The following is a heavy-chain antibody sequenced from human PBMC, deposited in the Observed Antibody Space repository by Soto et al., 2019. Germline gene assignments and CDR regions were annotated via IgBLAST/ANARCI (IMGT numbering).Heavy chain of an antibody. CDR1: GFTFSSYA. CDR3: AKASPHPGIVVVRGFDY. V-gene: IGHV3-23*01. J-gene: IGHJ4*02. D-gene: IGHD3-22*01. Sequence: GGSLRLSCAASGFTFSSYAMSWVRQAPGKGLEWVSAISGSGGSTYYADSVKGRFTISRDNSKNTLYLQMNSLRAEDTAVYYCAKASPHPGIVVVRGFDYWGQGTLVTVSS. CDR2: ISGSGGST.